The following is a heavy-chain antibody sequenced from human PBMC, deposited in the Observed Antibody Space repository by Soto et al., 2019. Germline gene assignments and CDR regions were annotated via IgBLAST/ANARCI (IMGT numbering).Heavy chain of an antibody. J-gene: IGHJ3*02. CDR2: INSDGSSK. D-gene: IGHD1-26*01. CDR1: GFTFSSYG. V-gene: IGHV3-74*01. CDR3: ARDPPPSWRLWYGGFDI. Sequence: GGSLRLSCAASGFTFSSYGMHWVRQAPGKGLEWVSGINSDGSSKNYADSVKGRFTISRDNAKNTLYLQMNSLRAEDTAVYYCARDPPPSWRLWYGGFDIWGQGTMVTVSS.